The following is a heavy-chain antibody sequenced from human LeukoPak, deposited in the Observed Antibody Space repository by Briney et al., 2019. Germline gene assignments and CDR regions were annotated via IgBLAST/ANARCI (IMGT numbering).Heavy chain of an antibody. V-gene: IGHV1-69*13. CDR3: ARATVTTGIFVGSMDV. Sequence: ASVSVSCKASGGTFRTHAISWVRQAPGQGLEWMGGIINMLGTANYAQRFQGRVTITADESTRTVYMELSSLRSEDTAVYYCARATVTTGIFVGSMDVWGQGTTVIFSS. CDR1: GGTFRTHA. J-gene: IGHJ6*02. CDR2: IINMLGTA. D-gene: IGHD4-17*01.